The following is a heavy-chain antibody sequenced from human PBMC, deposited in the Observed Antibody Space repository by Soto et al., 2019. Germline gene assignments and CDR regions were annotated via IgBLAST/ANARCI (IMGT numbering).Heavy chain of an antibody. V-gene: IGHV3-73*01. CDR2: IRSKTNNYAT. CDR3: TRRGVGTTTGDY. CDR1: GFNFSCSA. D-gene: IGHD1-26*01. Sequence: GGSLRLSCVASGFNFSCSAIHWVRPASGKGLEWVGCIRSKTNNYATALAASVKGRFTMSRDESKNTAFLQMSSLKTEVTAVYFCTRRGVGTTTGDYWGQGTLVTVST. J-gene: IGHJ4*02.